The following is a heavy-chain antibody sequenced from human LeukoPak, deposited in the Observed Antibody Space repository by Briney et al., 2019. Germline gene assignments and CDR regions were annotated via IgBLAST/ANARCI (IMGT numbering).Heavy chain of an antibody. D-gene: IGHD3-10*01. CDR1: GFTFSSYS. V-gene: IGHV3-21*01. CDR3: ARDPPMVRGVIIT. J-gene: IGHJ4*02. CDR2: ISSSSSYI. Sequence: PGGSLRLSCAASGFTFSSYSMNWVRKPPGKGLEWVSSISSSSSYIYYADSVKGRFTISRDNAKNSLYLQMNSLRAEDTAVYYCARDPPMVRGVIITWGQGTLVIVSS.